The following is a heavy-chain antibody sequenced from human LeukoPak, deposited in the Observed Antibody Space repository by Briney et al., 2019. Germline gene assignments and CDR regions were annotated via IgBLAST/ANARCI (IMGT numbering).Heavy chain of an antibody. CDR1: GYSFASYS. D-gene: IGHD3-22*01. J-gene: IGHJ3*02. CDR2: IYPDGSDP. V-gene: IGHV5-51*01. Sequence: GESLKISCKGSGYSFASYSIGWVRQMPGKGLEWMGIIYPDGSDPRYSPSFQGQVTISADKSISTAYLQWSSLKASDTAMYYCARHSPGAYYDSSGYFKNIINEDAFDIWGQGTMVTVSS. CDR3: ARHSPGAYYDSSGYFKNIINEDAFDI.